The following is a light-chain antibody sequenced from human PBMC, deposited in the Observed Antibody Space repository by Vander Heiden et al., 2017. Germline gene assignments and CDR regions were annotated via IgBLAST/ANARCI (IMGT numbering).Light chain of an antibody. CDR1: SSDVGGYNV. V-gene: IGLV2-14*01. CDR2: DVG. J-gene: IGLJ2*01. CDR3: SSYPSSDTLHVL. Sequence: QSARTQPVSVSVSSGQWITISCARTSSDVGGYNVVTWYQQHPGKAATVMIYDVGNRPAGVSDRFSGSKSGNTASLTISGLQAGDEADYYCSSYPSSDTLHVLFGGGTELTVL.